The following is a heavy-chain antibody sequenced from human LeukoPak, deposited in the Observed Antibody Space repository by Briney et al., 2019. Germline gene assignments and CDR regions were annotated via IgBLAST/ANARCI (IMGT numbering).Heavy chain of an antibody. Sequence: SETLSLTCTVSGGSISSYYWSWIRQPPGKGLEWIGYIYYSGSTNYNPSLKSRVTISVDTSKNQFSLKLSSVTAADTAVYYCAGGSGSPPHFDPWGQGTLVTVSS. CDR1: GGSISSYY. V-gene: IGHV4-59*12. CDR3: AGGSGSPPHFDP. D-gene: IGHD2-15*01. J-gene: IGHJ5*02. CDR2: IYYSGST.